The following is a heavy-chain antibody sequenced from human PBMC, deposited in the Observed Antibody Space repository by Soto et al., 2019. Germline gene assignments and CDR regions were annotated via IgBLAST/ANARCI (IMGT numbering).Heavy chain of an antibody. V-gene: IGHV3-74*01. CDR3: VRSGVISYYYYGMDV. CDR1: GFTFSTYW. D-gene: IGHD3-10*01. CDR2: INTDGSSK. J-gene: IGHJ6*02. Sequence: LRLSCAASGFTFSTYWMHWVRQAPGKGLVWVSRINTDGSSKGYADSVKGRFTISRDNAKNTMYLQMNSLRAEDTAVYYCVRSGVISYYYYGMDVWGQGTTVTVSS.